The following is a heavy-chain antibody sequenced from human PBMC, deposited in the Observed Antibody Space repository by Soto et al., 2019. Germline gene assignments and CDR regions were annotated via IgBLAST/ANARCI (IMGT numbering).Heavy chain of an antibody. CDR2: ISYDGSNK. Sequence: GGSLRLSCAASGFTFSSYAMHWVRQAPGKGLEWVAVISYDGSNKYYADSVKGRFTISRDNSKNTLYLQMNSLRAEDTAVYYCARDLDDMVTGLCRDYWGQGTLVTVSS. V-gene: IGHV3-30-3*01. D-gene: IGHD3-9*01. CDR3: ARDLDDMVTGLCRDY. CDR1: GFTFSSYA. J-gene: IGHJ4*02.